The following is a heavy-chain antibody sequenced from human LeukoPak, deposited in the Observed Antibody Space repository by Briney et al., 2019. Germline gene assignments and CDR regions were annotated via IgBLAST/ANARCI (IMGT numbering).Heavy chain of an antibody. J-gene: IGHJ6*02. CDR2: IYYSGST. CDR1: GGSISSSSYY. Sequence: SETLSLTCTVSGGSISSSSYYWGWIRQPPGKGLEWIGSIYYSGSTYYNPSLKSRVTISVDTSKNQFSLKLSSVTAADTAVYYCARDRRVQTYYYGMDVWGQGTTVTVSS. CDR3: ARDRRVQTYYYGMDV. V-gene: IGHV4-39*07.